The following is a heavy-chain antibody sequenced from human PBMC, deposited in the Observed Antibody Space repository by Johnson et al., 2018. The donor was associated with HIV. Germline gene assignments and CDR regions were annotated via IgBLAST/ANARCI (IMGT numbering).Heavy chain of an antibody. Sequence: VQLVESGGGVVRPGGSLRLSCAASGFTFDDYGLAWVRQAPGKGLEWVSGIHWNGAGPGYADLVQGRFTISRDNAKKSLYLQMNSLRDEDTAVYSCARDHTPVTGTTYHDAVEIWGQGTMVTVSS. CDR2: IHWNGAGP. CDR1: GFTFDDYG. CDR3: ARDHTPVTGTTYHDAVEI. D-gene: IGHD1-7*01. V-gene: IGHV3-20*04. J-gene: IGHJ3*02.